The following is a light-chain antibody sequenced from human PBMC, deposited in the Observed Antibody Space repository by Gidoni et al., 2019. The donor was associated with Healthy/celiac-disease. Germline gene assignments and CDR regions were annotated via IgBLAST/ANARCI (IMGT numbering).Light chain of an antibody. CDR2: DAS. Sequence: DIQMTQSPSSLSASVGDRVTLTCQASQDISNYLNWYQQKPGKAPKLLNYDASNLETGVPSRFSGSGSGTDFTFTISSLQPEDIATYYCQQYDNLPLTFGPGTKVDIK. CDR1: QDISNY. CDR3: QQYDNLPLT. V-gene: IGKV1-33*01. J-gene: IGKJ3*01.